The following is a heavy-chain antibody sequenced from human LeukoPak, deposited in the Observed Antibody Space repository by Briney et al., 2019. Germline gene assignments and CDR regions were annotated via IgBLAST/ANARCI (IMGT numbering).Heavy chain of an antibody. D-gene: IGHD1-26*01. CDR1: GFTFSSSY. CDR3: ATRTSGSYYASFDY. CDR2: IYSGGTT. J-gene: IGHJ4*02. Sequence: GGSLRLSCAASGFTFSSSYMSWVRQAPGKGLEWVSVIYSGGTTYYADSVKGRFTISRDNSKNTLYLQMNSLRAEDTAVYYCATRTSGSYYASFDYWGQGTLVTVSS. V-gene: IGHV3-53*01.